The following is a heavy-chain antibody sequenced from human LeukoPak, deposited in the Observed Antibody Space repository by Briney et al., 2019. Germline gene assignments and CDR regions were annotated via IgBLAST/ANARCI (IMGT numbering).Heavy chain of an antibody. CDR2: INPSGGST. J-gene: IGHJ5*02. D-gene: IGHD2-15*01. V-gene: IGHV1-46*01. CDR3: ARSIVVVVAATRGSDP. CDR1: GYTFTSYY. Sequence: ASVKVSCKASGYTFTSYYMHWVRQAPGQGLEWMGIINPSGGSTSYAQKFQGRVTMTRDTSTSTVYMELSSLRSEDTAVYYCARSIVVVVAATRGSDPCGQGTLVTVSS.